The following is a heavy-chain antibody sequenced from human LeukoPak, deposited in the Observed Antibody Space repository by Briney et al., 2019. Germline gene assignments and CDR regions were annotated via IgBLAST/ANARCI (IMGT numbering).Heavy chain of an antibody. CDR1: GFTFSSYA. CDR3: ARDHSLEYGNWFDP. CDR2: ISYDGSTK. V-gene: IGHV3-30*04. D-gene: IGHD3-3*01. J-gene: IGHJ5*02. Sequence: GRSLRLSCAASGFTFSSYAMHWVRHPPGKGLERVTMISYDGSTKYYTDSVKGRFTISRDNSKNTLYLQMNSLRTEDTALYYCARDHSLEYGNWFDPWGQGTLVTVSS.